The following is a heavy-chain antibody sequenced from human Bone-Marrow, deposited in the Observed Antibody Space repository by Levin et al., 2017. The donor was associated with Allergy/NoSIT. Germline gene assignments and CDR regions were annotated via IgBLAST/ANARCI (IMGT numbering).Heavy chain of an antibody. CDR2: IRSKSDGGTI. J-gene: IGHJ3*02. V-gene: IGHV3-15*01. D-gene: IGHD3-10*01. CDR1: GFTFSNAW. CDR3: TTEAAISGFGELFGAFDI. Sequence: KAGESLKISCAASGFTFSNAWMSWVRQAPGKGLEWVGRIRSKSDGGTIDYAAPVKGRFTISRDDSKKTVYLQMNSLKTEDTAVYYCTTEAAISGFGELFGAFDIWGQGTMVTVSS.